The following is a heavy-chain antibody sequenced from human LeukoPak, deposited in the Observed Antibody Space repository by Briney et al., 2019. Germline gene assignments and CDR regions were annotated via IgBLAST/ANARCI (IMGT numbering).Heavy chain of an antibody. V-gene: IGHV3-33*01. D-gene: IGHD4-17*01. CDR3: AREDGAVTTRYYFDY. CDR2: IWYDGSNK. CDR1: GFTFSSYG. J-gene: IGHJ4*02. Sequence: GGSLRLSCAAPGFTFSSYGMHWVRQAPGKGLEWVAVIWYDGSNKYYADSVKGRFTISRDNSKNTLYLQMNSLRAEDTAVYYCAREDGAVTTRYYFDYWGQGTLVTVSS.